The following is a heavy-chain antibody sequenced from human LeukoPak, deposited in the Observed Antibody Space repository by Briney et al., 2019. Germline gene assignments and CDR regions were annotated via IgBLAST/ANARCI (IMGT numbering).Heavy chain of an antibody. CDR3: AKDQNYESSGYYGGFDY. Sequence: GGSLRLSCAASGFSFSSHVMHWVRQAPGKGLEWVSGISGSGGDTYYADSVKGRFTISRNNSKNTLNLQMNSLRAEDTALYYCAKDQNYESSGYYGGFDYWGQGTLVTVSS. V-gene: IGHV3-23*01. CDR2: ISGSGGDT. D-gene: IGHD3-22*01. CDR1: GFSFSSHV. J-gene: IGHJ4*02.